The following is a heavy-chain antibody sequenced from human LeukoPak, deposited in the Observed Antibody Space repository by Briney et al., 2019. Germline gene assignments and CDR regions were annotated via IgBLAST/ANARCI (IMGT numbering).Heavy chain of an antibody. CDR3: ARADYYDSSGYSFDY. J-gene: IGHJ4*02. D-gene: IGHD3-22*01. Sequence: ASVKVSCKASGGTFSSYAISWVRQAPGQGLEWMGRIIPIFGIANYAQKFQGRVTITADKSTSTAYMELSSLRSEDTAVCYCARADYYDSSGYSFDYRGQGTLVTVSS. CDR2: IIPIFGIA. V-gene: IGHV1-69*04. CDR1: GGTFSSYA.